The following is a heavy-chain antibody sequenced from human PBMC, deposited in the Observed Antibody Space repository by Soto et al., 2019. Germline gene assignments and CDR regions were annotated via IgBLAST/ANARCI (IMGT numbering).Heavy chain of an antibody. Sequence: SETLSLTCTVSGSSISSYYWSWIRQPPGKGLEWIGYIYYSGSTNYNPSLKSRVTISMDTAKNQFSLKLHSVTAADTAAYHCARRSVGRCYNYWGQGILVTVSS. CDR3: ARRSVGRCYNY. CDR2: IYYSGST. D-gene: IGHD2-15*01. J-gene: IGHJ4*02. V-gene: IGHV4-59*08. CDR1: GSSISSYY.